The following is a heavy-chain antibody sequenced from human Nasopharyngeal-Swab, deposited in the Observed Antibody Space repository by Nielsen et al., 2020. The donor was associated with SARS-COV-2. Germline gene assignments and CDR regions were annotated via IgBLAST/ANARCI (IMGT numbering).Heavy chain of an antibody. CDR3: ARENIVVVPAATYYYGMDV. CDR2: ISAYNGNT. Sequence: ASVKVSCQASGYTFTSYGISWVRQAPGQGLEWMGWISAYNGNTNYAQKLQGRVTMTTDTSTSTAYMELRSLRSDDTAVYYCARENIVVVPAATYYYGMDVWGQGTTVTVSS. V-gene: IGHV1-18*01. CDR1: GYTFTSYG. J-gene: IGHJ6*02. D-gene: IGHD2-2*01.